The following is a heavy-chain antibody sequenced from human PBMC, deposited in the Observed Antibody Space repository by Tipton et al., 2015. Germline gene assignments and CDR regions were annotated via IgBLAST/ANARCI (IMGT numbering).Heavy chain of an antibody. V-gene: IGHV4-59*01. J-gene: IGHJ5*02. CDR1: GDSLSTYY. CDR2: IYYNGNT. CDR3: ARVPYRGGVIDP. D-gene: IGHD1-26*01. Sequence: TLSLTCTASGDSLSTYYWSWIRQSPGKGLEWIGYIYYNGNTKYNPSLKGRVTILVDTSKNRFSLKVNSVTAADTAVYYCARVPYRGGVIDPWGQGTLVTVSS.